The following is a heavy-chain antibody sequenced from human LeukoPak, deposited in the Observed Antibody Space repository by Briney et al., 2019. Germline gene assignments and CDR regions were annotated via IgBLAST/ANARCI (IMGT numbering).Heavy chain of an antibody. CDR2: ISYDGSNK. Sequence: GRSLRLACAASGFTFDDYAMHWVRQAPGKGLEWVAVISYDGSNKYYADSVKGRFTISRDNSKNTLYLQMNSLRAEDTAVYYCAREAVGYFDYWGQGTLVTVSS. CDR3: AREAVGYFDY. V-gene: IGHV3-30-3*01. CDR1: GFTFDDYA. J-gene: IGHJ4*02. D-gene: IGHD3-10*01.